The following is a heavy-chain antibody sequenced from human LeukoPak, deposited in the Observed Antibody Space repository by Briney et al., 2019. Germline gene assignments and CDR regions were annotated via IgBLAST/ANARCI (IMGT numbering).Heavy chain of an antibody. CDR1: GYTFTSYG. J-gene: IGHJ4*02. Sequence: GASVKVSCKASGYTFTSYGISWVRQATGQGLEWMGWMNPNSGNTGYAQKFQGRVTMTRNTSISTAYMELSSLRSEDTAVYYCARTRYFDWLYQDYWGQGTLVTVSS. CDR3: ARTRYFDWLYQDY. V-gene: IGHV1-8*02. CDR2: MNPNSGNT. D-gene: IGHD3-9*01.